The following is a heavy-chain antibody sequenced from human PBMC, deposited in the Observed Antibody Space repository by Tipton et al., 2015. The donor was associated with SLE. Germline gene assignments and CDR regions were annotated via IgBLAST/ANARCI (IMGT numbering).Heavy chain of an antibody. D-gene: IGHD3-3*01. J-gene: IGHJ4*02. Sequence: TLSLTCTVSGGSISSGRYYWSWIRQHPGKGLEWIGYIFYYNGATYYNPSLKSRVTISVDTSKKQFSLKLSSVSAADTAVYYCARWGDFWSGYKYWGQGTLVTVSS. CDR1: GGSISSGRYY. CDR3: ARWGDFWSGYKY. CDR2: IFYYNGAT. V-gene: IGHV4-31*03.